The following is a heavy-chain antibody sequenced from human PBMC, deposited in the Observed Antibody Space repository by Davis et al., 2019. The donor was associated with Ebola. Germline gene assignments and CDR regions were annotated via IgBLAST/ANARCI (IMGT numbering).Heavy chain of an antibody. CDR1: GFTFDDYT. D-gene: IGHD3-9*01. J-gene: IGHJ4*02. CDR3: AKDISPYDILTGFDY. CDR2: ISWDGGST. Sequence: GESLKISCAASGFTFDDYTMHWVRQAPGKGLEWVSLISWDGGSTYYADSVKGRFTISRDNSKNSLYLQMNSLRTEDTALYYCAKDISPYDILTGFDYWGQGTLVTVSS. V-gene: IGHV3-43*01.